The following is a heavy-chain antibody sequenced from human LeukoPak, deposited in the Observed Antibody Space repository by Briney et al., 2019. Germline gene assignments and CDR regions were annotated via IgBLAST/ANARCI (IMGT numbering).Heavy chain of an antibody. CDR1: GLTFSSYS. J-gene: IGHJ6*03. D-gene: IGHD3-3*01. CDR2: ISSSSSYI. CDR3: AKSLESYYYYYMDV. Sequence: GGCLRLSCAASGLTFSSYSMNWVREAPGKGQGWVLAISSSSSYIYYADSVKGRFTISRDNAKNSLYLQMNTLTAEDTAIYYCAKSLESYYYYYMDVWGKGTTVTISS. V-gene: IGHV3-21*04.